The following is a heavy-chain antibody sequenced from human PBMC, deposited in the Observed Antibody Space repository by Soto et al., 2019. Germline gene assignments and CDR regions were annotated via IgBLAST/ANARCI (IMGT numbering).Heavy chain of an antibody. Sequence: LSLTCSVSGGSFTGDYWSWIRQPAGKGLQWIGRVFGNGAGTPIYNSLLKSRARMSADPSKRQFSLTLTSVTAADTAVNYCARDLPPYGGRRSPPTGAFEDWGQRIMVTVSS. J-gene: IGHJ4*02. D-gene: IGHD2-15*01. CDR3: ARDLPPYGGRRSPPTGAFED. CDR1: GGSFTGDY. CDR2: VFGNGAGTP. V-gene: IGHV4-4*07.